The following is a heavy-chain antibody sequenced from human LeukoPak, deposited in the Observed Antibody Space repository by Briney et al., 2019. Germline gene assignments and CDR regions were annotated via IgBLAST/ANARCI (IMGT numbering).Heavy chain of an antibody. V-gene: IGHV4-61*01. CDR3: ARAIVRFGELLYFDY. CDR1: GGSVSSGSYY. CDR2: IYYSGST. Sequence: PSETLSLTCTVSGGSVSSGSYYWSWIRQPPGKGLEWIGYIYYSGSTYYNPSLKSRVTISVDTSKNQFSLKLSSVTAADTAVYYCARAIVRFGELLYFDYWGQGTLVTVSS. J-gene: IGHJ4*02. D-gene: IGHD3-10*01.